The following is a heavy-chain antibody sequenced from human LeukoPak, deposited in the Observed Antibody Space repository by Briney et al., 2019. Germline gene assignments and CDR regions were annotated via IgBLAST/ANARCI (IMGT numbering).Heavy chain of an antibody. CDR1: GYTFTSYY. V-gene: IGHV1-46*01. D-gene: IGHD1-26*01. Sequence: ASVNVSCKASGYTFTSYYMHWVRQAPGQGLEWMGIINPSGGSTSYAQKFQGRVTMTRDTSTSTLYMELSSLRSEDTAVYYCARVGRSGRLDMDVWGKGPTVTVSS. CDR3: ARVGRSGRLDMDV. J-gene: IGHJ6*03. CDR2: INPSGGST.